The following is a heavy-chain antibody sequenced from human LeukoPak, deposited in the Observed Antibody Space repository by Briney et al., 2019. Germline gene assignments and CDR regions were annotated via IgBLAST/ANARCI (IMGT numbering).Heavy chain of an antibody. J-gene: IGHJ3*02. CDR2: INHSGST. Sequence: SETLSLTCAVYGGSLSGYYWSWIRQPPGKGLEWIGEINHSGSTNYNPSLKGRVTISVDTSKNQFSLKLSSVTAADTAVYYCAGVGADDASDIWGQGTMVTVSS. CDR3: AGVGADDASDI. D-gene: IGHD1-26*01. CDR1: GGSLSGYY. V-gene: IGHV4-34*01.